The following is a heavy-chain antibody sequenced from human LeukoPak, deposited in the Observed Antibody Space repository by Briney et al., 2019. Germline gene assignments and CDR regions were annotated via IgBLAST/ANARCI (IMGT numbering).Heavy chain of an antibody. Sequence: GASVKVSCKASGYTFTSYYMHWVRQAPGQGLEWMGWISAYNGNTNYAQKLQGRVTMTTDTSASTAHMELRSLRSDDTAVYYCARDQGGYFDYWGQGTLVTVSS. CDR1: GYTFTSYY. CDR2: ISAYNGNT. J-gene: IGHJ4*02. D-gene: IGHD3-16*01. V-gene: IGHV1-18*04. CDR3: ARDQGGYFDY.